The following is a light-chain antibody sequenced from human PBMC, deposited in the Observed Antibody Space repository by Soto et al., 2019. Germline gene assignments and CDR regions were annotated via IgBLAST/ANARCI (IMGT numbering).Light chain of an antibody. CDR2: GAS. J-gene: IGKJ1*01. Sequence: EIVLTQSPGTLSLSPGERATLSCRASQGVSRTYLGWYQQKPGQAPRLLIYGASNRATGIPDRFSGNGSGTDFTLTISRLEPEDFAVYYCQQYDSSSWTFGQGTKVEIK. CDR1: QGVSRTY. V-gene: IGKV3-20*01. CDR3: QQYDSSSWT.